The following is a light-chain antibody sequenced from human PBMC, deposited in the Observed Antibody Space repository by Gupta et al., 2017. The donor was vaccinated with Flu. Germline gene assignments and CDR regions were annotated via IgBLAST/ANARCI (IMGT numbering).Light chain of an antibody. CDR1: SSDVGVYNY. CDR3: SSYTTSNALVL. J-gene: IGLJ2*01. Sequence: QSALTQPASMSGSPGQSITISCTGTSSDVGVYNYVSWYQHHPGKAPKLLIYEVYNRPSGVSNRFSGSKSGNTASLTISGLQADDEADYFCSSYTTSNALVLFGGGTKLTAL. V-gene: IGLV2-14*01. CDR2: EVY.